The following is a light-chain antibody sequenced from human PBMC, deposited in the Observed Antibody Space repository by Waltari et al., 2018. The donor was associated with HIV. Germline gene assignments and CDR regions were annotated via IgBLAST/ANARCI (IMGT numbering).Light chain of an antibody. CDR1: ALPKKY. Sequence: SYELTQPPSVSVSPGQTARITCSGDALPKKYAYWYQQKAGPAPVLVIYEGSKRPSGITKGISGSSSGTMATLTISGAQVEDEADYYCYSTGSSSNHRVFGGGTKLTVL. CDR2: EGS. J-gene: IGLJ3*02. CDR3: YSTGSSSNHRV. V-gene: IGLV3-10*01.